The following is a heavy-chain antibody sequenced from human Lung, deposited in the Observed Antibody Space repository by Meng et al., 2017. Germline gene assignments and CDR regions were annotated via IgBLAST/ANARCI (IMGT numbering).Heavy chain of an antibody. D-gene: IGHD6-13*01. Sequence: GQVVQSGAEVKKPGGSVKVSCKASGYTFPDYWLHWVRRAPGQGFEWMGRINPKSGDTHYAQRFQGRVTMTGDTSISTAYMELSGLGTDDTAMYYCARDEDISAAGKLFGDYWGQGTLVTVSS. CDR2: INPKSGDT. J-gene: IGHJ4*02. V-gene: IGHV1-2*06. CDR1: GYTFPDYW. CDR3: ARDEDISAAGKLFGDY.